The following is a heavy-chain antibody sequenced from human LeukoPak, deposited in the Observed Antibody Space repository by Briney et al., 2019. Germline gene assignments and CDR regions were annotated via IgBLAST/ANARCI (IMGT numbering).Heavy chain of an antibody. D-gene: IGHD3-3*01. Sequence: SGTLSLTCAVSGDSISSNNWWTWVRQPPGKGLEWIGGIYHSGSSNYNPSLKSRVIISVDKSKNQFSLKLSSVTAADTAVYYCARTYRRFNYYYMDVWGKGTTVTVSS. V-gene: IGHV4-4*02. CDR3: ARTYRRFNYYYMDV. CDR1: GDSISSNNW. J-gene: IGHJ6*03. CDR2: IYHSGSS.